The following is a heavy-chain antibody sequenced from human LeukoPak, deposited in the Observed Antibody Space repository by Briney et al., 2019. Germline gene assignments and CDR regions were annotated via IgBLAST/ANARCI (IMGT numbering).Heavy chain of an antibody. Sequence: PGGSLRLSCAASGFTFSSYSMNWVRQAPGKGLEWVSSISSSSYIYYADSVKGRFTISRDNAKNSLYLQMNSLRAEDTAVYYCARGKTGSYYSRSYYMDVWGKGTTVTISS. CDR2: ISSSSYI. V-gene: IGHV3-21*04. J-gene: IGHJ6*03. CDR3: ARGKTGSYYSRSYYMDV. D-gene: IGHD3-10*01. CDR1: GFTFSSYS.